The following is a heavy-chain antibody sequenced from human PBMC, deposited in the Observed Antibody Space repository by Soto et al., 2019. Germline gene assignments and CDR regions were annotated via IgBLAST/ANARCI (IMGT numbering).Heavy chain of an antibody. D-gene: IGHD2-15*01. CDR3: ARETDKLGEYFDY. V-gene: IGHV1-46*01. CDR2: INPSGGST. CDR1: GYTFTSYY. J-gene: IGHJ4*02. Sequence: QVQLVQSGAEVKKPGASVKVSCKASGYTFTSYYMHWVRQAPGQGLEWMGIINPSGGSTSYAQKFKGRVTMTRDTSTSTGYMELSSMRSEDTDVYYCARETDKLGEYFDYWGQGTLVTVSS.